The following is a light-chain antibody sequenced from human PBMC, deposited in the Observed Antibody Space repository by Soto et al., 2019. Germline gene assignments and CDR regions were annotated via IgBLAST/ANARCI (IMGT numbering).Light chain of an antibody. CDR3: QHYNNWPPWT. CDR1: QSVSSN. V-gene: IGKV3-15*01. Sequence: EIVMTQSPATLSVSPGARATLSCRASQSVSSNLAWYQQKPGQAPRLLIYGASTRATGIPARFSGSGSGTEFTLPITSLQSEDFAVYYCQHYNNWPPWTFGQGTKVEIK. J-gene: IGKJ1*01. CDR2: GAS.